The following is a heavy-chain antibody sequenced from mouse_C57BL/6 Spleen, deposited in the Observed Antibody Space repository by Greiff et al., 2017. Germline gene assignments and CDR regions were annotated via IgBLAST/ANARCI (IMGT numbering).Heavy chain of an antibody. CDR2: IRLKSDNYAT. V-gene: IGHV6-3*01. J-gene: IGHJ2*01. D-gene: IGHD3-2*02. Sequence: EVQVVESGGGLVQPGGSMKLSCVASGFTFSNYWMNWVRQSPEKGLEWVAQIRLKSDNYATHYAESVKGRFTISRDDSKSSVYLQMNNLRAEDTEIYYCTVDSSGSFDYWGQGTTLTVSS. CDR1: GFTFSNYW. CDR3: TVDSSGSFDY.